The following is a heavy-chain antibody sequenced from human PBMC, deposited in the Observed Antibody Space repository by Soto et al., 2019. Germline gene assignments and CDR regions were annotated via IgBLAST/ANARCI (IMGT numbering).Heavy chain of an antibody. CDR1: GFTVSSNY. V-gene: IGHV3-66*01. J-gene: IGHJ6*03. CDR2: IYSGGST. Sequence: GGSLRLSCAASGFTVSSNYMSWVRQAPGKGLEWVSVIYSGGSTYYADSVKGRFTISRDNSKNTLYLQMNSLRAEDTAVYYCASRIYCSGGSCYSDYYYYMDVWGKGTTVTVSS. CDR3: ASRIYCSGGSCYSDYYYYMDV. D-gene: IGHD2-15*01.